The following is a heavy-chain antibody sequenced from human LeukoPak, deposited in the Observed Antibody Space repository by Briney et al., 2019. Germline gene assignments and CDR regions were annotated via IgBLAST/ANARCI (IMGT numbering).Heavy chain of an antibody. J-gene: IGHJ4*02. CDR3: TNSDDYGDY. CDR2: IAFDDTDR. Sequence: PGGSLRLSCAASGFIFGDYAMHWVRQAPGKGLEWVAAIAFDDTDRYYIDSVKGRFTISRDDSKNTLYLHMTSLRAEDTAVYYCTNSDDYGDYWGQGTVVTVSS. CDR1: GFIFGDYA. V-gene: IGHV3-30*04.